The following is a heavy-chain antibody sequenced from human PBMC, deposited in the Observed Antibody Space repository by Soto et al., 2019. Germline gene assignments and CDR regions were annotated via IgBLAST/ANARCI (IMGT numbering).Heavy chain of an antibody. V-gene: IGHV1-8*01. CDR1: GYTFTSYD. Sequence: QVQLVQSGAEVKKPGASVKVSCKASGYTFTSYDINWVRQATGQGLEWMGWMNPNSGNTGYAQKFQGRVTMTRNTSISTAYMELSSLRSEDTAVYYCARGRNDYGDYLIRPSGWFDPWGQGTLVTVSS. CDR3: ARGRNDYGDYLIRPSGWFDP. CDR2: MNPNSGNT. D-gene: IGHD4-17*01. J-gene: IGHJ5*02.